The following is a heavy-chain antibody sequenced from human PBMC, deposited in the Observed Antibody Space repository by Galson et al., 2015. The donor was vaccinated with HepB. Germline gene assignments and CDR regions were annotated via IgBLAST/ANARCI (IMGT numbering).Heavy chain of an antibody. Sequence: SLRLSCAASGFTFGDYAMSWFRQAPGKGLEWVGFIRSKAYGGTTEYAASVKGRFTISRDDSKSIAYLQMNSLKTEDTAVYYCTRVVAVDFWSGYSPYFDYWGQGTLVTVSS. J-gene: IGHJ4*02. CDR1: GFTFGDYA. D-gene: IGHD3-3*01. V-gene: IGHV3-49*03. CDR2: IRSKAYGGTT. CDR3: TRVVAVDFWSGYSPYFDY.